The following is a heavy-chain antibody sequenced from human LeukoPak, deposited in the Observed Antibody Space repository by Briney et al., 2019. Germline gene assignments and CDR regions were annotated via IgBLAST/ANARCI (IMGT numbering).Heavy chain of an antibody. CDR1: GFTFSSYG. CDR3: ARDHEWGRAYFDY. D-gene: IGHD1-26*01. V-gene: IGHV3-33*01. CDR2: IWYDGSNK. Sequence: GRSLRLSCAASGFTFSSYGMHWVRQAPGKGLEWVAVIWYDGSNKYYADSVKGRFTISRDNSKDTLYLQMNSLRAEDTAVDYCARDHEWGRAYFDYWGQGTLVTVSS. J-gene: IGHJ4*02.